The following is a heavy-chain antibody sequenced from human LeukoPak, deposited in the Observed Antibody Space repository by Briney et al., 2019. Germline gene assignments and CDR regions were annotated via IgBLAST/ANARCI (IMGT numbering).Heavy chain of an antibody. CDR1: GFTFSTYW. D-gene: IGHD3-22*01. CDR3: AKDWATMIVVVHFDY. V-gene: IGHV3-74*01. Sequence: GGSLRLSCAASGFTFSTYWMHWVRQAPGKGLVWVSRINTAGSSTYYADSVKGRFTISRDNAKNTLYLQMNSLRAEDTAVYYCAKDWATMIVVVHFDYWGQGTLVTVSS. J-gene: IGHJ4*02. CDR2: INTAGSST.